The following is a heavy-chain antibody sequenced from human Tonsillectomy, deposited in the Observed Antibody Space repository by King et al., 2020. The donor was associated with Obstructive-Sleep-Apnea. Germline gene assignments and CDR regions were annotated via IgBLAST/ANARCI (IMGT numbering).Heavy chain of an antibody. D-gene: IGHD6-19*01. CDR3: ARDREYSSPFLNAFDI. Sequence: EVQLVESGGGLVQPGGSLRLSCAASGFTFSSYAMHWVRQAPGKGLEYVSAISSNGGSTYYANPVKGRFTISRDNSKNTLYLQMGSLRAEEMAVYYCARDREYSSPFLNAFDIWGQGTMVTVSS. CDR2: ISSNGGST. CDR1: GFTFSSYA. V-gene: IGHV3-64*01. J-gene: IGHJ3*02.